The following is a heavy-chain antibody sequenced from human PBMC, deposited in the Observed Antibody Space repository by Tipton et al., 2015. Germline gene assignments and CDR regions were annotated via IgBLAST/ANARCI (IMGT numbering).Heavy chain of an antibody. Sequence: TLSLTCSVSSDSISKYYWSWIRQPPGKELQWIGYIQYSGGTNYNPSLESRVSMSVDTSKTQFSLEMRSVTATDPAVYYCARARGRHGGLFDPWGQGTLVTVSS. CDR3: ARARGRHGGLFDP. D-gene: IGHD4-23*01. CDR2: IQYSGGT. CDR1: SDSISKYY. V-gene: IGHV4-59*01. J-gene: IGHJ5*02.